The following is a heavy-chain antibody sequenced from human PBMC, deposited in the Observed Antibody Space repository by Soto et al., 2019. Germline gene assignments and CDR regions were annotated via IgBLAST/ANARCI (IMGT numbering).Heavy chain of an antibody. Sequence: QVQLVQSGAEVKKPGASVKVSCKASGYSFTIYYMHWVRQAPGQGLEWMGIINPSGGSTSYAQKCQGRVTMTRDTSTSTVYMELSNLRSEDTAVYYCASGGYGDYVVDYWGQGTLFTVSS. J-gene: IGHJ4*02. CDR1: GYSFTIYY. CDR2: INPSGGST. D-gene: IGHD4-17*01. V-gene: IGHV1-46*03. CDR3: ASGGYGDYVVDY.